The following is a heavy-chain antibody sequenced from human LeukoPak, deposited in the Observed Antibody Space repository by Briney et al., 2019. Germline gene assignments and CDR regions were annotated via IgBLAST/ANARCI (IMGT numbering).Heavy chain of an antibody. CDR1: GFIFSSSW. V-gene: IGHV3-74*01. CDR2: ISTDGIST. J-gene: IGHJ4*02. D-gene: IGHD3-9*01. CDR3: ARGITIFSGALY. Sequence: GGSLRLSCAASGFIFSSSWMHWVRQAPGKGLVWVSRISTDGISTNYADSVKGRFTISRDNAKNSLYLQMNSLRAEDTAVYYCARGITIFSGALYWGQGTLVTVSS.